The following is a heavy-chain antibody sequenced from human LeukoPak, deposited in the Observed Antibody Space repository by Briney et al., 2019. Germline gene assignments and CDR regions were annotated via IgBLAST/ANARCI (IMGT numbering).Heavy chain of an antibody. CDR3: ARGAPLRYFTPLHYYYGMDV. V-gene: IGHV1-8*03. CDR2: MNPNSGNT. CDR1: GYTFTSYD. Sequence: ASVKVSCKASGYTFTSYDINWVRQATGQGLEWMGWMNPNSGNTGYAQKFQGRVTITRDTSISTAYMELSSLRSEDTAVYYCARGAPLRYFTPLHYYYGMDVWGQGTTVTVSS. J-gene: IGHJ6*02. D-gene: IGHD3-9*01.